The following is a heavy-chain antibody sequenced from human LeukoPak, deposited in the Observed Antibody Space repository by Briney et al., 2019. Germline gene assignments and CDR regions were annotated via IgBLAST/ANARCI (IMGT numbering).Heavy chain of an antibody. CDR2: INHSGST. J-gene: IGHJ4*02. V-gene: IGHV4-34*01. CDR1: GGSFSGYY. CDR3: ARGGHVGGNSEDLDY. D-gene: IGHD4-23*01. Sequence: PSETLSLTCAVYGGSFSGYYWSWLRQPPGKGLEWIGEINHSGSTNYNPSLKSRVTISVDTSKNQFSLKLSSVTAADTAVYYCARGGHVGGNSEDLDYWGQGTLVTVSS.